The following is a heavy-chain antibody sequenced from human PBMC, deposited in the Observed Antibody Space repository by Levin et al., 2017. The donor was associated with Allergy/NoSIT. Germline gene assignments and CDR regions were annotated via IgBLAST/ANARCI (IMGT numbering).Heavy chain of an antibody. CDR1: GGTFSSYA. CDR2: IIPIFGTA. Sequence: PGASVKVSCKASGGTFSSYAISWVRQAPGQGLEWMGGIIPIFGTANYAQKFQGRVTITADESTSTAYMELSSLRSEDTAVYYCARDASIAVAGTVFDYWGQGTLVTVSS. D-gene: IGHD6-19*01. V-gene: IGHV1-69*13. CDR3: ARDASIAVAGTVFDY. J-gene: IGHJ4*02.